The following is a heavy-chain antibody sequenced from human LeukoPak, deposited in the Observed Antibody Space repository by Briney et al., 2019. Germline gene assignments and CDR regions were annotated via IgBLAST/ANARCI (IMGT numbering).Heavy chain of an antibody. CDR3: VREGGDYRDAFDV. J-gene: IGHJ3*01. CDR1: GFTFSSYA. CDR2: ISGSGGST. V-gene: IGHV3-23*01. Sequence: GGSLRLSCAASGFTFSSYAMSWVRQAPGKGLEWVSAISGSGGSTYYADSVKGRFTISRDNARNSLYLQMNSLTADDTAVYYCVREGGDYRDAFDVWGQGTVVTVSS. D-gene: IGHD2-21*02.